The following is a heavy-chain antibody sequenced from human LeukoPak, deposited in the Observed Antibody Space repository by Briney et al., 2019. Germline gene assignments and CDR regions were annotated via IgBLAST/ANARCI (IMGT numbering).Heavy chain of an antibody. CDR3: ARDARAGYSLPLDY. CDR2: TYYRSRWYS. V-gene: IGHV6-1*01. Sequence: SQTLSLTCAISGDSISSNSVAWNWIRQSPSRGLEWLGRTYYRSRWYSDYAVSVKGRINFNPDTSKNQFSLQLISVTPEDTAVYYCARDARAGYSLPLDYWGQGTLVTVSS. D-gene: IGHD2-15*01. CDR1: GDSISSNSVA. J-gene: IGHJ4*02.